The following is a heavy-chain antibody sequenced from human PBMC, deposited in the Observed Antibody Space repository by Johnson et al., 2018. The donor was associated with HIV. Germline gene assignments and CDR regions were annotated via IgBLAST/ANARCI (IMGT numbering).Heavy chain of an antibody. D-gene: IGHD6-13*01. CDR1: GFTFSSYG. CDR2: IKHDGSEK. CDR3: ARGWGGQQPI. J-gene: IGHJ3*02. V-gene: IGHV3-7*03. Sequence: VQLVESGGGVVQPGRSLRLSCAASGFTFSSYGMHWVRQAPGKGLEWVANIKHDGSEKYYEDSVKGRFTISRDNAKNALYLQMNSLRAEDTAIYYCARGWGGQQPIWGQGTMVTVSS.